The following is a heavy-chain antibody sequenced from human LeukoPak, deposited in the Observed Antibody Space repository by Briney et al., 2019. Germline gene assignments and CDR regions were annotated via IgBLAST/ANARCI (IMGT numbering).Heavy chain of an antibody. D-gene: IGHD4-23*01. V-gene: IGHV4-39*07. J-gene: IGHJ4*02. Sequence: SETLSLTCTVSGGSISSSSYYWGWIRQPPGKGLEWIGSIYYSGSTYYNQSPKSRVTISVDTSKNQFSLKLSSVTAADTAVYFCARVKAVVTPWVFDYWGQGTLVTVSS. CDR1: GGSISSSSYY. CDR3: ARVKAVVTPWVFDY. CDR2: IYYSGST.